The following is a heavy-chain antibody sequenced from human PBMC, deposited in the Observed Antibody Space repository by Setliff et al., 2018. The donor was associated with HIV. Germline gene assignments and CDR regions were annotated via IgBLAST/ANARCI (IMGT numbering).Heavy chain of an antibody. D-gene: IGHD1-1*01. V-gene: IGHV1-2*06. CDR2: INPNNGVT. CDR3: ASFRGTGTTRSLDHFDY. J-gene: IGHJ4*02. CDR1: GYTFTSYG. Sequence: ASVKVSCKASGYTFTSYGISWVRQAPGQGLEWMGRINPNNGVTFYGQKFQGRVTMTRDTSIMTAYMELGRLTYDDTAVYYCASFRGTGTTRSLDHFDYWGQGTLVTVSS.